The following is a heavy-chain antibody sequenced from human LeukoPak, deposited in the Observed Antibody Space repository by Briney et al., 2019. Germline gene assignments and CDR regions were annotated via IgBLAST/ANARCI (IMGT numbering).Heavy chain of an antibody. Sequence: GGSLRLSCAASGFTFSSYAMSWVRQAPGKGLEWVSAISGSGGSTYYADSVKGRFTISRDNSKNTLYLQMNSLRAEDTAVYYCARMGVGATRGYFDYWGQGTLVTVSS. J-gene: IGHJ4*02. CDR3: ARMGVGATRGYFDY. CDR1: GFTFSSYA. CDR2: ISGSGGST. V-gene: IGHV3-23*01. D-gene: IGHD1-26*01.